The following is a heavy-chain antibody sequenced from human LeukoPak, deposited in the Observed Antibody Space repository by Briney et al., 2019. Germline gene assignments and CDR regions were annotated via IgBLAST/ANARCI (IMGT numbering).Heavy chain of an antibody. D-gene: IGHD2-2*03. Sequence: GGSLRLSCAASGFTFSSYEMNWVRQAPGKGLEWVSYISTSGSTINYADSVKGRFTISRDNAKNSLFLQMNSLRAEDTAVYYCARGTGYCLDPWGQGTLVTVSS. J-gene: IGHJ5*02. CDR3: ARGTGYCLDP. CDR2: ISTSGSTI. CDR1: GFTFSSYE. V-gene: IGHV3-48*03.